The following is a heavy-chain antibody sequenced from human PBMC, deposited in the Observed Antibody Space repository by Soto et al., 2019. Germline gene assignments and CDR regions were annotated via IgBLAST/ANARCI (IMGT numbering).Heavy chain of an antibody. D-gene: IGHD2-21*02. CDR3: ARQRTSVVTQAYFDD. J-gene: IGHJ4*02. V-gene: IGHV4-39*01. CDR1: GGSINSRSYY. Sequence: PETLSLTCTVSGGSINSRSYYWGGIRQSQGKGLEWIGSIYYSGSTYYNPSIKSRVAMSVDTSKNQFSLKLRSVSAADTAVYYCARQRTSVVTQAYFDDWGQGSLVTV. CDR2: IYYSGST.